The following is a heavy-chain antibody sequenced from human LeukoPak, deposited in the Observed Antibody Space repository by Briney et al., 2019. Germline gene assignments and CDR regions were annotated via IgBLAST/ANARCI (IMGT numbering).Heavy chain of an antibody. Sequence: SETLSLTCTVSGGSISSYYWSWIRQSPGKGLEWIGYIYYSGSTNYNPSLKSRVTISVDTSKNQFSLKLSSVTAADTAVYYCARGYGYNRQRGYYYGMDVWGQGTTVTVSS. V-gene: IGHV4-59*01. CDR2: IYYSGST. J-gene: IGHJ6*02. D-gene: IGHD6-25*01. CDR1: GGSISSYY. CDR3: ARGYGYNRQRGYYYGMDV.